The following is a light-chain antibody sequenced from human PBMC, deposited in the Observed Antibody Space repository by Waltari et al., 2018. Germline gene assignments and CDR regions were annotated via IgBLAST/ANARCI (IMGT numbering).Light chain of an antibody. Sequence: QSALTQPASVSGSPGQSITISCTGTSSDVGRYNFVSWYQQHPGKAPQLIIYEVNKRPSGVSNRLSGSKSGNTASLTISGLQAEDESYYYCCSYAGRSTWVFGGGTKVTVL. V-gene: IGLV2-23*02. CDR1: SSDVGRYNF. CDR2: EVN. CDR3: CSYAGRSTWV. J-gene: IGLJ3*02.